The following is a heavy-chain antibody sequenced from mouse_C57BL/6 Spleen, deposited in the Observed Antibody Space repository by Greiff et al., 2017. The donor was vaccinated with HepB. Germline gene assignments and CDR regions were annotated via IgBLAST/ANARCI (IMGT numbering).Heavy chain of an antibody. CDR3: AREAGNYGFFFDY. J-gene: IGHJ2*01. CDR1: GYSITSGYY. V-gene: IGHV3-6*01. CDR2: ISYDGSN. D-gene: IGHD2-1*01. Sequence: VQLQQSGPGLVKPSQSLSLTCSVTGYSITSGYYWNWIRQFPGNKLEWMGYISYDGSNNYNPSLKNRISITRDTSKNQFFLKLNSVTTEDTATYYCAREAGNYGFFFDYWGQGTTLTVSS.